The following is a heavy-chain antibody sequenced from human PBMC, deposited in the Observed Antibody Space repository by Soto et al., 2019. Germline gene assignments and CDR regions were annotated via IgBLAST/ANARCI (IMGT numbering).Heavy chain of an antibody. Sequence: SQTLSLTCAISGDSVSSNSAAWNWIRQCPSRGLEWLGRTYYRSKWYNDYAVSVKSRITINPDTSKNQFSLQLNSVTPEDTAVYYCARVSVPYYDILTGYPYYYYYGMDV. D-gene: IGHD3-9*01. CDR3: ARVSVPYYDILTGYPYYYYYGMDV. CDR1: GDSVSSNSAA. V-gene: IGHV6-1*01. CDR2: TYYRSKWYN. J-gene: IGHJ6*01.